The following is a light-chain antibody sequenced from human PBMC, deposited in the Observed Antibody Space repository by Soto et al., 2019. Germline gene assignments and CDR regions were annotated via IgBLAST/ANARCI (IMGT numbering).Light chain of an antibody. V-gene: IGLV1-40*01. J-gene: IGLJ3*02. Sequence: QSVLTQPPSVSGAPGQRVTISCTGNNSNLGAGYDVHWYQQLPGAAPKLVIFGNRNRPSGVPERFSGSKSGTSASLAIPGLQAEAEADYYCQAYDYSLTAFVFGGGTKLTVL. CDR1: NSNLGAGYD. CDR3: QAYDYSLTAFV. CDR2: GNR.